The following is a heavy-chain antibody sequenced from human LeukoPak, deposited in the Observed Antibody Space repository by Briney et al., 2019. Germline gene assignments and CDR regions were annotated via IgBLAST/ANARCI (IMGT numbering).Heavy chain of an antibody. J-gene: IGHJ4*02. V-gene: IGHV3-74*01. Sequence: GGSLRLSCAASGLTFRSNWMHWVRQVPGKGLVWVSRISSDGTNINYADSVKGRFTISRDNAKNALYLQMNSLRVEDTAVYYCARVHSRPSPHCDYWGQGTLVTVSS. CDR1: GLTFRSNW. CDR3: ARVHSRPSPHCDY. CDR2: ISSDGTNI. D-gene: IGHD6-13*01.